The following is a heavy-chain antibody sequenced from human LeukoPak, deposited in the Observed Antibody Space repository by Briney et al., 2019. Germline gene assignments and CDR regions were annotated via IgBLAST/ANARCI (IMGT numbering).Heavy chain of an antibody. J-gene: IGHJ6*04. CDR3: ARLYCSGGSCHKDYYYYGMDV. CDR2: ISSSSSYT. V-gene: IGHV3-11*06. D-gene: IGHD2-15*01. Sequence: PGGSLRLSCAASGFTFSDYYMSWIRQAPGKGLEWVSYISSSSSYTNYADSVKGRFTISRDNAKNSLYLQMNSLRAEDTAVYYCARLYCSGGSCHKDYYYYGMDVWGKGTTVTVS. CDR1: GFTFSDYY.